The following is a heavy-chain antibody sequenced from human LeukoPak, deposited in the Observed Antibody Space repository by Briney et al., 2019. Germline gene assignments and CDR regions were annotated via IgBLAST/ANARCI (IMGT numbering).Heavy chain of an antibody. Sequence: GGSLRLSCAASGLTFSSYTMNWVRQAPGKGLEWVSSLSGTGRYIYYADLMKGRFTISRDNAKNSLYLQMNSLRAEDTAVYYCARSLRDAFDIWGQGTMVTVSS. V-gene: IGHV3-21*06. CDR3: ARSLRDAFDI. CDR2: LSGTGRYI. CDR1: GLTFSSYT. J-gene: IGHJ3*02.